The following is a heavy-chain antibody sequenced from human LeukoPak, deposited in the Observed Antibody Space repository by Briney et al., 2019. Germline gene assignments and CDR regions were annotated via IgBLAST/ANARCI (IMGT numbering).Heavy chain of an antibody. Sequence: PGGSLRLSCAASGYPFSSYNKNWVRQAPGKGLEWVSSISSSSSYIYYADSVKGRFTISSDNAKNSLYLQMNSLRDEDTAVYYCARDAVAVAGGDSTDSYFASRGQGTLVTVSS. CDR3: ARDAVAVAGGDSTDSYFAS. V-gene: IGHV3-21*01. CDR1: GYPFSSYN. D-gene: IGHD6-19*01. J-gene: IGHJ4*02. CDR2: ISSSSSYI.